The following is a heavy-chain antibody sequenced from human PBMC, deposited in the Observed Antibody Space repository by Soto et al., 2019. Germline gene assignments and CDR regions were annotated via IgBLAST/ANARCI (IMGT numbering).Heavy chain of an antibody. D-gene: IGHD6-13*01. CDR1: GFSFSIYG. CDR3: ARDYPSRLRPPGTPFDP. J-gene: IGHJ5*02. V-gene: IGHV3-33*01. CDR2: TWYDESNK. Sequence: LGGSLRLSCAASGFSFSIYGMHWVLQAPGKGLEWVAVTWYDESNKYYRQSVQGRFTVSRDNSKNTLYLQMNSLRAEDTAVYYCARDYPSRLRPPGTPFDPCGPRTLAPV.